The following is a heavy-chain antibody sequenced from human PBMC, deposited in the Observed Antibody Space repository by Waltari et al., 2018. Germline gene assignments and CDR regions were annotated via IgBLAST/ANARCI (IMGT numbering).Heavy chain of an antibody. CDR2: ISHSAT. D-gene: IGHD5-12*01. J-gene: IGHJ4*02. V-gene: IGHV4-38-2*02. CDR3: ARVNVDIVATPKAHFDY. CDR1: GYSISTGYY. Sequence: QVQLQESGPGLVKPSETLSLTCTVSGYSISTGYYWGWIRQSPGKGLEWIGSISHSATYYNPTLKSRVTISIDTSKNQFSLKVNSVTAADTAVYFCARVNVDIVATPKAHFDYWGQGTLVTVSS.